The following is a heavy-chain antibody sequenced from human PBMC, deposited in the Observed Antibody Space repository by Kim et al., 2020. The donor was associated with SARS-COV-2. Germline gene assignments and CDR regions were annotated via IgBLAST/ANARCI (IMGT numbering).Heavy chain of an antibody. J-gene: IGHJ6*03. CDR1: GFTFSSFG. CDR3: ARGGREYYMGV. Sequence: GGSLRLSCAPSGFTFSSFGMSWVRQAPGKGLEWVSAIRNSGDNTYHADSVKGRFTTSRDNSKNTLYLQMNSLRAEDTATYYCARGGREYYMGVWGKGTT. CDR2: IRNSGDNT. V-gene: IGHV3-23*01. D-gene: IGHD3-16*01.